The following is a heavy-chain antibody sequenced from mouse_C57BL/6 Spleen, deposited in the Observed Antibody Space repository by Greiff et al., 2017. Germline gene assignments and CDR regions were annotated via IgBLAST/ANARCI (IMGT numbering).Heavy chain of an antibody. Sequence: EVKLVESGGGLVQPGGSLSLSCAASGFTFTDYYMSWVRQPPGKALEWLGFIRNKANGYTTEYSASVKGRFTISRDNSQSFLYLQMNALRAEDSATYYCARDDYDVSFAYWGQGTLVTVSA. CDR1: GFTFTDYY. D-gene: IGHD2-4*01. J-gene: IGHJ3*01. CDR3: ARDDYDVSFAY. V-gene: IGHV7-3*01. CDR2: IRNKANGYTT.